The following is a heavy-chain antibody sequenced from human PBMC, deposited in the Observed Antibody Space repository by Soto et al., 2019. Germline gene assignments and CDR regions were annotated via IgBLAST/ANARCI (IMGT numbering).Heavy chain of an antibody. V-gene: IGHV3-30-3*01. D-gene: IGHD1-26*01. J-gene: IGHJ4*02. CDR3: ARGEGSEWEGIDY. CDR1: GFTFSSYA. Sequence: QVQLVESGGGVVQPGRSLRLSCAASGFTFSSYAMRWVRQAPGKGLEWVAVISYDGSNKYYADSVKGRFTISRDNSKNTLYLQMNSLRAEDTAVYYCARGEGSEWEGIDYWGQGTLVTVSS. CDR2: ISYDGSNK.